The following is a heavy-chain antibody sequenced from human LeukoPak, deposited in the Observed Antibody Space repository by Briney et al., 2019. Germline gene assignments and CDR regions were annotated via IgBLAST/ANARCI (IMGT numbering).Heavy chain of an antibody. D-gene: IGHD3-22*01. Sequence: SETLSLTCTVSGGSISRYYWNWIRQTPGERLEWIGWIRYSGSTFYNPSLESRVAMSVDTSKNHISLKMNSVTAADTATYYCARWGYFESSGYFVFDYWGQGALVTVSS. V-gene: IGHV4-59*01. CDR1: GGSISRYY. CDR3: ARWGYFESSGYFVFDY. CDR2: IRYSGST. J-gene: IGHJ4*02.